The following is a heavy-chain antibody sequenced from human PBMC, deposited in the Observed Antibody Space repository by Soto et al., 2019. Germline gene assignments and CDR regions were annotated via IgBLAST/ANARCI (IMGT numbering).Heavy chain of an antibody. CDR3: ARASRGYYYYMDV. CDR1: GGSISCYY. CDR2: IYYSGST. Sequence: SETLSLTCTVSGGSISCYYWSWIRQPPGKGLEWIGYIYYSGSTDSNPSLKSRVTMSVDTSKNQFSLKLSSVTAADTAVYYCARASRGYYYYMDVWGRGTTVTVSS. V-gene: IGHV4-59*01. J-gene: IGHJ6*03.